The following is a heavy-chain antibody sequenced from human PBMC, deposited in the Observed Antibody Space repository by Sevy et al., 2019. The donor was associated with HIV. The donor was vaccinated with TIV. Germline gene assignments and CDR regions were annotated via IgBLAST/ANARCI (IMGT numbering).Heavy chain of an antibody. CDR1: GFTFSNAW. CDR3: TTDLPYYDFWSGYYHFDY. Sequence: GGSLRLSCAASGFTFSNAWMSWVRQAPGKGLEWVGRIKSKTEGGTTDYAAPVKGRFTISRDDSKNNRYLQMNSLKTEDTAVYYCTTDLPYYDFWSGYYHFDYWGQGTLVTVSS. V-gene: IGHV3-15*01. J-gene: IGHJ4*02. CDR2: IKSKTEGGTT. D-gene: IGHD3-3*01.